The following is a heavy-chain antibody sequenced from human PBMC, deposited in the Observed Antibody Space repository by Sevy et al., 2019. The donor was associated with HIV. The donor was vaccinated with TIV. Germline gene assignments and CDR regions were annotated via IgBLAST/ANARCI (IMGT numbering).Heavy chain of an antibody. D-gene: IGHD2-2*01. CDR3: ARELYCSSTSGPRGYNWFDP. V-gene: IGHV1-24*01. CDR1: GYTLTELS. Sequence: ASVKVSCKVSGYTLTELSMHWVRQAPGKGLEWMGGFDPEDGETIYAQKFQGRVTMTEDISTDTAYMELSSLRSEDTAVYYCARELYCSSTSGPRGYNWFDPWGQGTLVTVSS. J-gene: IGHJ5*02. CDR2: FDPEDGET.